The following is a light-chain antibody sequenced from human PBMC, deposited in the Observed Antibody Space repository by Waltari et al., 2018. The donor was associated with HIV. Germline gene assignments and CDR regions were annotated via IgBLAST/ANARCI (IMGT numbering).Light chain of an antibody. CDR3: AARDDSLNVWV. Sequence: QPFLTQPPSASGTPGRRVVISCSGNTSNVGSNPVNWYRQVPGTAPKLLMFSNNQRPSGVTDRFSGSKSGTSASLAIKGLQSEDEADYYCAARDDSLNVWVFGGGTKLTVL. CDR2: SNN. CDR1: TSNVGSNP. J-gene: IGLJ3*02. V-gene: IGLV1-44*01.